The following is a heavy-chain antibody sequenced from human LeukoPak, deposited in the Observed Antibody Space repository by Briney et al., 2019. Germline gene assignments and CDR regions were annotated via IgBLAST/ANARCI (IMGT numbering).Heavy chain of an antibody. V-gene: IGHV3-21*01. Sequence: GGSLRLSCAASGFTFSSYSMNWVRQAPGKGVGWVSSISSSSTYIYYAHSVKGRFTISRDNAKNSLYLQMNSLRVEDTAVYYCARVGCSGGRCPGYGMDVWGQGTTVTVSS. CDR3: ARVGCSGGRCPGYGMDV. CDR1: GFTFSSYS. J-gene: IGHJ6*02. CDR2: ISSSSTYI. D-gene: IGHD2-15*01.